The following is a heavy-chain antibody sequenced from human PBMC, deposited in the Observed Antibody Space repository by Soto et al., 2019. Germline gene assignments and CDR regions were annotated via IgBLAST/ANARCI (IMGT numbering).Heavy chain of an antibody. V-gene: IGHV3-30*18. CDR2: ISYDGSNK. CDR3: AKAKVPVVVTAPFDY. J-gene: IGHJ4*02. Sequence: QVQLVESGGGVVQPGRSLRLSCAASGFTFSSYGMHWVRKAPGKGPEWVAVISYDGSNKYYADSVKGRFTISRDNSKNTLYLQMNRLIAYDTAVYYWAKAKVPVVVTAPFDYWGQGTLVTVSS. D-gene: IGHD2-21*02. CDR1: GFTFSSYG.